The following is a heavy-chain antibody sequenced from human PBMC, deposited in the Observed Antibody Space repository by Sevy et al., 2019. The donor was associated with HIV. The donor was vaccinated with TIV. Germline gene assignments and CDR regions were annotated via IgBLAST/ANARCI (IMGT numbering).Heavy chain of an antibody. CDR2: IYPGDSHT. J-gene: IGHJ4*02. Sequence: GESLKISCKGSGYSFTNYWIAWVRQMPGKGLEWMGIIYPGDSHTRYSPYFEGQVSISADKAINTAYLQWRSLKASDTATYYCATGCSDGSCYSAFDYWGRGTLVTGSS. D-gene: IGHD2-15*01. CDR1: GYSFTNYW. CDR3: ATGCSDGSCYSAFDY. V-gene: IGHV5-51*01.